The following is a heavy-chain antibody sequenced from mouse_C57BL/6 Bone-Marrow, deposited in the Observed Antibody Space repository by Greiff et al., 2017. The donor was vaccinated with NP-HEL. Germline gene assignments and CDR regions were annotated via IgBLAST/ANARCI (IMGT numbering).Heavy chain of an antibody. Sequence: EVQLQQSGPVLVKPGASVKMSCKASGYTFTDYYMNWVKQSHGKSLEWIGVINPYNGGTSYNQKFKGKATLTVDKSSSTAYMELNSLTSEDSAVYYCARSITTVEDWGQGTTLTVSS. V-gene: IGHV1-19*01. CDR1: GYTFTDYY. D-gene: IGHD1-1*01. CDR3: ARSITTVED. CDR2: INPYNGGT. J-gene: IGHJ2*01.